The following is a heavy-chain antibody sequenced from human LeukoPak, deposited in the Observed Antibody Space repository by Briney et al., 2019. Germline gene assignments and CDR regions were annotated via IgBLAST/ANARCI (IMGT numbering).Heavy chain of an antibody. CDR1: GGSFSGYY. J-gene: IGHJ4*02. CDR3: ARSGSLYDFDY. V-gene: IGHV4-34*01. CDR2: INHSGST. D-gene: IGHD3-10*01. Sequence: TSSETLSLTCAVYGGSFSGYYWSWIRQPPGKGLEWIGEINHSGSTNYNPSLKSRVTISVDTSKNQFSLKLSSVTAADTAVYYCARSGSLYDFDYWGQGTLVTVSS.